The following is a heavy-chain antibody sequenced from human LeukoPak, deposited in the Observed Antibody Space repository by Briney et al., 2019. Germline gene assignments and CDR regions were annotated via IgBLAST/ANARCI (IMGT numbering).Heavy chain of an antibody. CDR3: VKDQYYYDSSGSGNYLDY. V-gene: IGHV3-64D*06. D-gene: IGHD3-22*01. Sequence: PGGSLRLSCSGSGFTFTNYDVHWVRQAPGKGPEYVSGISSNGDNIYYADSVKGRFTISRDNSKKTLYLQMSSLRAEDTAVYYCVKDQYYYDSSGSGNYLDYWGQGTLVTVSS. CDR2: ISSNGDNI. CDR1: GFTFTNYD. J-gene: IGHJ4*02.